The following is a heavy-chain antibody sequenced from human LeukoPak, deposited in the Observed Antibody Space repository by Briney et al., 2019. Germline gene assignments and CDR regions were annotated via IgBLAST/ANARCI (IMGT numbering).Heavy chain of an antibody. D-gene: IGHD2-21*02. CDR2: INPDGRDT. CDR3: TSWGDTTAEYFQR. Sequence: GGSLRLSCVASGFTFNRCWMNWVRQAPGKGLEWVAHINPDGRDTYYVDSVKGRFTISRDNAQNSMYLQMNSLRVEDTAVYYCTSWGDTTAEYFQRWGQGTLVTVSS. V-gene: IGHV3-7*01. J-gene: IGHJ1*01. CDR1: GFTFNRCW.